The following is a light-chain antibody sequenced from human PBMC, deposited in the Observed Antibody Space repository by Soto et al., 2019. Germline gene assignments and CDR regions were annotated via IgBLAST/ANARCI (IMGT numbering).Light chain of an antibody. Sequence: EIVFTQSPGTLSLSPGGRATLSCRASQSVSSSYLAWYQQKPGQAPRLLIYGASSRATGIPDRFSGSGSGTDFTLTISRLEPEDFAVYYCQQYGSSLGVTFGGGTKVDIK. CDR1: QSVSSSY. CDR2: GAS. V-gene: IGKV3-20*01. J-gene: IGKJ4*01. CDR3: QQYGSSLGVT.